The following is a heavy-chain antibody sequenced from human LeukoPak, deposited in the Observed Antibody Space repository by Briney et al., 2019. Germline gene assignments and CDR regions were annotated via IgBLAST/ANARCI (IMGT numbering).Heavy chain of an antibody. Sequence: VASVKVSCKASGYTFTGYYMHWVRQAPGQGLEWMGWINPNSGGTNYAQKFQGRVTMTRDTSISTAYMELSRLRSDDTAVYYCARSCSGGSCPQQPARDAFDIWGQGTMVTVSS. D-gene: IGHD2-15*01. V-gene: IGHV1-2*02. CDR3: ARSCSGGSCPQQPARDAFDI. CDR2: INPNSGGT. CDR1: GYTFTGYY. J-gene: IGHJ3*02.